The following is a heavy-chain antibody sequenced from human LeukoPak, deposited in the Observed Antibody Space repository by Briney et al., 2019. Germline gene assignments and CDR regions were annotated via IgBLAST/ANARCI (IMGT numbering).Heavy chain of an antibody. D-gene: IGHD6-13*01. V-gene: IGHV3-53*01. Sequence: GGSLRLSCAASGFTVSSNYMSWVRQAPGKGLEWVSVIYSGGSTYYADSVKGRFTISRDNSKNTLYLQMNSLRAEDTAVYYCVKLSSGSGSSFGFDSWGLGTLVTVSS. CDR2: IYSGGST. CDR1: GFTVSSNY. J-gene: IGHJ4*02. CDR3: VKLSSGSGSSFGFDS.